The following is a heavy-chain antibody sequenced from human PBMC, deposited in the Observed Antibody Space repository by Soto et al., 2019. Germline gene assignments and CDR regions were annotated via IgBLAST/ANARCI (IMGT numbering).Heavy chain of an antibody. CDR2: ISGSGGST. CDR3: AKDPLGTVDXYGY. J-gene: IGHJ1*01. D-gene: IGHD3-16*01. V-gene: IGHV3-23*01. CDR1: GFTFSSYA. Sequence: PGGSLRLSCAASGFTFSSYAMSWVRQAPGKGLEWVSAISGSGGSTYYADSVKGRFTISRDNSKNTLYLQMNSLRAEDTAVYYCAKDPLGTVDXYGYWAQRTLVTVSS.